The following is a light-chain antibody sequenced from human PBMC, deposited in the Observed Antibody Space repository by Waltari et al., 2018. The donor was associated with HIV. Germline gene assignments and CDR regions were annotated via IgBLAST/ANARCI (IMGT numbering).Light chain of an antibody. J-gene: IGLJ3*02. Sequence: QPVLTQPPSASGTPGQRVTISCSGSSSNIGINSVYWYQQGPGRTPKLLIYRTNQRPSGVPDRFSGSKAGTSASLAISGLQSEDEADYYCAAWDDTCRWVFGGGTKLTVL. CDR1: SSNIGINS. CDR2: RTN. CDR3: AAWDDTCRWV. V-gene: IGLV1-44*01.